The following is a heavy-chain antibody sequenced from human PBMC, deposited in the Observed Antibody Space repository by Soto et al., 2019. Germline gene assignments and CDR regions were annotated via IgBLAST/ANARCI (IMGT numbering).Heavy chain of an antibody. Sequence: QVQLVVSGGGLVKPGGSLRISCAASGFTFSDYYISWIRQAPGKGLEWVSYISSSGSLIYYADAVKGRFTISRDNAKNTLSLETNTQTPAATPVYYSALAADGSNYCTGTPLTAGHFWAQGTLVSVSS. CDR3: ALAADGSNYCTGTPLTAGHF. V-gene: IGHV3-11*01. CDR1: GFTFSDYY. CDR2: ISSSGSLI. D-gene: IGHD6-13*01. J-gene: IGHJ4*02.